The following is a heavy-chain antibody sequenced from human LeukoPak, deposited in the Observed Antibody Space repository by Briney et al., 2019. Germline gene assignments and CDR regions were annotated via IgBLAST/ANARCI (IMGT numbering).Heavy chain of an antibody. V-gene: IGHV6-1*01. CDR2: TYYRPKWYN. Sequence: SQTLSLTCALSGGRVSTNSATWHWIRQSPSRGLEWLGRTYYRPKWYNDYAVSVKSRVTINPDTSKNQFSLQLNSVTPEDTAVYYCARGSRSAGSGSYYDFDYWGQGTLVTVSS. CDR3: ARGSRSAGSGSYYDFDY. J-gene: IGHJ4*02. CDR1: GGRVSTNSAT. D-gene: IGHD3-10*01.